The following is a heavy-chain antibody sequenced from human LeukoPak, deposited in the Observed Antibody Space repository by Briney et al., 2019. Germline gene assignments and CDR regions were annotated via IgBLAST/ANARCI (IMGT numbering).Heavy chain of an antibody. V-gene: IGHV4-31*03. CDR3: ARGNTYYYDSSGYYYFAFDI. CDR2: IYYSGST. Sequence: PSETLSLTCTVSGGSITSGGYYWSWIRQHPGKGLEWIGYIYYSGSTYYNPSLKSRVTISVDTSKNQFSLQLSSVTAADTAVHYCARGNTYYYDSSGYYYFAFDIWGQGTMVTVSS. J-gene: IGHJ3*02. CDR1: GGSITSGGYY. D-gene: IGHD3-22*01.